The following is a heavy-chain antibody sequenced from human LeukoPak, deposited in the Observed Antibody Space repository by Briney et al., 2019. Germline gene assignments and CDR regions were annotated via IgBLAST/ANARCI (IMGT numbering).Heavy chain of an antibody. V-gene: IGHV3-21*01. CDR1: GFTFSSYS. Sequence: GGSLRLSCAASGFTFSSYSMNWVRQAPGKGLEWVSSISSSSSYIYYADSVKGRFTISRDNAKNSLYLQMNSLRTEDRDMYYCARAHDDTLTGVLDYWGQGTLVTVSS. CDR2: ISSSSSYI. J-gene: IGHJ4*02. D-gene: IGHD3-9*01. CDR3: ARAHDDTLTGVLDY.